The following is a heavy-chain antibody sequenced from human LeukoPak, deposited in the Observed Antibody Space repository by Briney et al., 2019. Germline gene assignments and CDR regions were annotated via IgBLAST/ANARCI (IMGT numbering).Heavy chain of an antibody. CDR2: FYPEGGKT. CDR3: ATVVKRNWSGYYFGFPRRGVWY. D-gene: IGHD3-3*01. J-gene: IGHJ4*02. V-gene: IGHV1-24*01. Sequence: PGASVRVSCTVSGYTLTELSMHWVRQAPGKGLEWMGGFYPEGGKTIYAETFQGRFTITEDTSTDTAYMELNSLRSEDTAVYYCATVVKRNWSGYYFGFPRRGVWYWGQGTLVTVSS. CDR1: GYTLTELS.